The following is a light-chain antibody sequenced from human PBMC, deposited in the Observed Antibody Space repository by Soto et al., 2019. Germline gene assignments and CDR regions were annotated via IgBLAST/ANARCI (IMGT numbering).Light chain of an antibody. CDR3: QQYNNWPRT. CDR1: QSVSSN. Sequence: EIVMTQSPATLSVSPVERATLSCRASQSVSSNLAWYQQKPGQAPRLLIYGASTRATGIPARFSGSGSGTEFTLTISSLQSEDFAVYYCQQYNNWPRTFGGGTKVDIK. V-gene: IGKV3-15*01. CDR2: GAS. J-gene: IGKJ4*01.